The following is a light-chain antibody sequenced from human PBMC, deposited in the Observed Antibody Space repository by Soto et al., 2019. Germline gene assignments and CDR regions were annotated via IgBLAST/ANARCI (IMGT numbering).Light chain of an antibody. CDR3: QKGNSAPFT. V-gene: IGKV1-27*01. CDR2: AAS. CDR1: QGISND. Sequence: DIQMTQSQSSLSASVGDRVTITCRASQGISNDLAWYQQKPGKVPKLLSYAASTLQLGIPSRFSGSGSGTDFNLTISSLQPEDVAMYYCQKGNSAPFTFGAGTKVDIK. J-gene: IGKJ3*01.